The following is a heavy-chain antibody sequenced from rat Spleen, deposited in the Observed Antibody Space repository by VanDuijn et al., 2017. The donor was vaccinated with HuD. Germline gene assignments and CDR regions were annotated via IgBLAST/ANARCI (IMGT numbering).Heavy chain of an antibody. CDR1: GFTFSDCY. J-gene: IGHJ3*01. Sequence: EVQLVESGGGLVQPGRSLKLSCTTSGFTFSDCYMAWVRQAPTKGLEWVTSISPTGATTNYRDSVKGRFTISRDNAKNTLYLQMDSLRSADTATYYCATPTPGIPFAYWGQGTLVTVSS. CDR2: ISPTGATT. D-gene: IGHD1-4*01. CDR3: ATPTPGIPFAY. V-gene: IGHV5-25*01.